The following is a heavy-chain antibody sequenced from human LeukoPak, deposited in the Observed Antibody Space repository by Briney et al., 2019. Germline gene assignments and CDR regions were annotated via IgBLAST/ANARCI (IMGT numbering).Heavy chain of an antibody. CDR2: INPNGGGT. J-gene: IGHJ4*02. V-gene: IGHV1-2*02. CDR3: AREYDIYFDY. Sequence: ASVKVSCKASGYPFISYYIHWVRQAPGQGLEWMGMINPNGGGTSYGQKFQGRVTMTRDTSISTAYMELSRLRSDDTAVYYCAREYDIYFDYWGQGTLVTVSS. CDR1: GYPFISYY. D-gene: IGHD3-9*01.